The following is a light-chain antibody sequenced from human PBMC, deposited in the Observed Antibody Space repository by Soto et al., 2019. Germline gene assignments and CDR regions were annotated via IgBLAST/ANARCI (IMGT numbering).Light chain of an antibody. Sequence: QLVLTLPASVSGSPGQSITISCTGTSSDVGGYNYVSWYQQHPGKAPKLMIYDVSNRPSGVSNRFSGSKSGNTASLTISGLQAEDEADYYCSSYSSSSTLVFGGGTKLTVL. CDR2: DVS. CDR3: SSYSSSSTLV. V-gene: IGLV2-14*01. CDR1: SSDVGGYNY. J-gene: IGLJ2*01.